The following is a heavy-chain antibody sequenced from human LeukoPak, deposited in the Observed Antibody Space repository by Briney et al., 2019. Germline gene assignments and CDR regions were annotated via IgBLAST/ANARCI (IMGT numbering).Heavy chain of an antibody. D-gene: IGHD1-26*01. Sequence: GGSLRLSCAASGFTFSSYAMSWVRQAPGKGLEWVSAISGSGGSTYYADSVKGRFTISRDNSKNTLYLQMNSLRAEDTAVYYCAKSRASLIVGATQYAFDIWGQGTMVTVSS. J-gene: IGHJ3*02. CDR1: GFTFSSYA. V-gene: IGHV3-23*01. CDR3: AKSRASLIVGATQYAFDI. CDR2: ISGSGGST.